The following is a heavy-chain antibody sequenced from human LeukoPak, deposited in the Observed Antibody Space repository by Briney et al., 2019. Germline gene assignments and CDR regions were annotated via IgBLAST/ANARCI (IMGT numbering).Heavy chain of an antibody. CDR1: GFTFSDYY. CDR2: ISGSGGST. D-gene: IGHD2-15*01. V-gene: IGHV3-23*01. J-gene: IGHJ4*02. CDR3: APLGCGGSCYRFDY. Sequence: GGSLRLSCAASGFTFSDYYMSWIRQAPGKGLEWVSAISGSGGSTYYADSVKGRFTISRDNSKNTLYLQMNSLRAEDTAVYYCAPLGCGGSCYRFDYWGQGTLVTVSS.